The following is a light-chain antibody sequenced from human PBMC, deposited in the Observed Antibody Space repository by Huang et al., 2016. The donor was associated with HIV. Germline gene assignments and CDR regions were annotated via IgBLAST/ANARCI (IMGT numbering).Light chain of an antibody. J-gene: IGKJ4*01. V-gene: IGKV1-8*01. CDR2: GAS. CDR1: QDIGSY. CDR3: QQYYTFPRT. Sequence: AIQITQSPSSLSASTGNRVTVTCRASQDIGSYVAWYQQKPGKAPKLLIYGASTLQSGVPSRFSGSGSGANFTLTISCLQSEDFASYFCQQYYTFPRTFGGGTRVEIK.